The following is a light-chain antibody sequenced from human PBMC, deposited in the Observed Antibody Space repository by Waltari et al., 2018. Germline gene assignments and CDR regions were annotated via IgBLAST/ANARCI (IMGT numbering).Light chain of an antibody. J-gene: IGLJ2*01. CDR2: DVS. Sequence: QSALTPPASVSGSPGQSITISCTGTSNDVGSNTYVCWYQQHPGKAPKLMIYDVSKRPSGIAVRVSGSRSGNTASLTISGLQADDEADYYCSSYTSSSTLLFGGGTKVTVL. V-gene: IGLV2-14*03. CDR3: SSYTSSSTLL. CDR1: SNDVGSNTY.